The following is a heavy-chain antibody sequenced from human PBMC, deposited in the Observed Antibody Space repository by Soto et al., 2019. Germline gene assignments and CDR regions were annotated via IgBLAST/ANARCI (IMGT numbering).Heavy chain of an antibody. J-gene: IGHJ4*02. CDR2: INPNNGGT. V-gene: IGHV1-2*02. D-gene: IGHD1-26*01. CDR1: GYTFTGYY. CDR3: ARDLPIVGTTTWDY. Sequence: QVPLVQSGAEVKKSGASVMVSCKASGYTFTGYYIHWVRQAPGQGLEWMGWINPNNGGTNYVQKFQGRVTMTRDTSISTAYMELSRLRSDDTAVYYCARDLPIVGTTTWDYWGQGTLVTVSS.